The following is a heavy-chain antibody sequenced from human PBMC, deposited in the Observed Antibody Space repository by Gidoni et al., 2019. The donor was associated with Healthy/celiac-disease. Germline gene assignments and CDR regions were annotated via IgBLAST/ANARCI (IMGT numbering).Heavy chain of an antibody. CDR1: GFSLSTSGMC. J-gene: IGHJ4*02. CDR2: IDWGDDK. CDR3: ARMVRPGTSHFDY. V-gene: IGHV2-70*01. D-gene: IGHD1-1*01. Sequence: QVTLRESGHALVKPTQTLTLTCTFSGFSLSTSGMCVSWIRHPPGKALEWLALIDWGDDKYYSTSLKTRLTISKDTAKNQVILTMTTMGPVDTATYYSARMVRPGTSHFDYWGQGTLVTVSS.